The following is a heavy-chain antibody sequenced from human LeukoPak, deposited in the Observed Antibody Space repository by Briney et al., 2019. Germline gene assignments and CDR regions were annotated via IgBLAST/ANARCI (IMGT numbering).Heavy chain of an antibody. J-gene: IGHJ5*02. CDR3: AKPFSSDWYNGGHNWFDP. Sequence: GGSLRLSCAASGFTFSSYWMHWVRQAPGKGLVWVSRINSDGSSTSYADSVKGRFTISRDNAKNTLYLQMNSLRAEDTAVYYCAKPFSSDWYNGGHNWFDPWGEGTLVTVSS. CDR2: INSDGSST. D-gene: IGHD6-19*01. CDR1: GFTFSSYW. V-gene: IGHV3-74*01.